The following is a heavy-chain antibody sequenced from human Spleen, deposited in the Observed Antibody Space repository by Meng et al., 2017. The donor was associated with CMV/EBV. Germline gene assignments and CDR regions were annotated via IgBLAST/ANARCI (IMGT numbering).Heavy chain of an antibody. J-gene: IGHJ1*01. CDR1: GGSISSGSHY. D-gene: IGHD2/OR15-2a*01. V-gene: IGHV4-39*07. CDR3: ASDGESPFAEYFRH. CDR2: ISYTGTT. Sequence: YGGSISSGSHYWGGIRQPPGQGLEWIGTISYTGTTYYNPSLKSRVAISIDTSDIQLSLKLSSVTAADTAVYYCASDGESPFAEYFRHWDQGTLVTVSS.